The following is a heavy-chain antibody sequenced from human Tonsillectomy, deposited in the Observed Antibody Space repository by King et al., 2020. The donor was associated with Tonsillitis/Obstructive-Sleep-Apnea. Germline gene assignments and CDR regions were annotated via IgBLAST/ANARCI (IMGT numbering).Heavy chain of an antibody. CDR2: ISISNTYL. CDR3: ARGYCSGTTCYTKNAWFDP. J-gene: IGHJ5*02. CDR1: GFTFSSHS. Sequence: VQLVESGGGLVKPGGSLRLSCAASGFTFSSHSINWVRQAPGKGLEWVSSISISNTYLYYADSVKGRFTISRDYAKNSLYLQMNSLRADDTAVYYCARGYCSGTTCYTKNAWFDPWGQGTLVTVSS. D-gene: IGHD2-2*02. V-gene: IGHV3-21*01.